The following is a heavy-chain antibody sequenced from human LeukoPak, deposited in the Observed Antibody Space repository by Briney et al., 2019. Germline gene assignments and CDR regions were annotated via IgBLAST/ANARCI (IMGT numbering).Heavy chain of an antibody. CDR2: IYYSGST. V-gene: IGHV4-30-4*07. CDR3: ARAVMVYAPPLFFDY. CDR1: GGSISSGGYS. Sequence: PSETLSLTCAVSGGSISSGGYSWSWIRQPPGKGLEWIGYIYYSGSTYYNPSLKSRVTISVDTSKNQFFLKLSSVTAADTAVYYCARAVMVYAPPLFFDYWGQGTLVTVSS. J-gene: IGHJ4*02. D-gene: IGHD2-8*01.